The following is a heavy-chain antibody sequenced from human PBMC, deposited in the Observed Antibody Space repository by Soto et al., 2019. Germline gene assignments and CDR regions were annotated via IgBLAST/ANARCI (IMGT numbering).Heavy chain of an antibody. CDR1: ADTFSSYA. Sequence: QVQLLQAGGEVKRPGSSVRVSCKASADTFSSYAISWVRQAPGQGLDWMGGIIPFFNTPNYAQKFQGRVTITADESTSTAYMDLSSLRSEDTAMYYCAAESAYGGNPLAFLYWGQGTLVTVSS. J-gene: IGHJ4*02. CDR3: AAESAYGGNPLAFLY. D-gene: IGHD2-21*01. V-gene: IGHV1-69*01. CDR2: IIPFFNTP.